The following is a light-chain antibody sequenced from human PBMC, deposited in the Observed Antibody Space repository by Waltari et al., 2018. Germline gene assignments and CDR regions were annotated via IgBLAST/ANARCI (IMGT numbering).Light chain of an antibody. CDR2: WAS. Sequence: DIVMTQSPDSLAVSLGDRATINCKSSQRVLYTSSGKNDLAWDQQKPGQPPKLLIYWASNRASGVPDRFTGSGSGTDFTLTISSLQAEDVAVYHCHKYYSKWWTFGQGTKVEIK. CDR3: HKYYSKWWT. J-gene: IGKJ1*01. V-gene: IGKV4-1*01. CDR1: QRVLYTSSGKND.